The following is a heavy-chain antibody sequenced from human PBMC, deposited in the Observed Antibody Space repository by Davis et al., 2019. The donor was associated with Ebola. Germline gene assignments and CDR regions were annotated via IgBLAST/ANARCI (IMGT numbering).Heavy chain of an antibody. CDR2: ISGGGNYI. CDR1: GFTFSSYA. Sequence: PGGSLRLSCAASGFTFSSYAMHWVRQAPGKGLEWVSSISGGGNYIYYADSVEGRFTISRDNGKNSLYLQMNSLRAEDTAIYYCARLSGTYPNWFDPWGQGTLVTVSS. CDR3: ARLSGTYPNWFDP. D-gene: IGHD1-26*01. J-gene: IGHJ5*02. V-gene: IGHV3-21*06.